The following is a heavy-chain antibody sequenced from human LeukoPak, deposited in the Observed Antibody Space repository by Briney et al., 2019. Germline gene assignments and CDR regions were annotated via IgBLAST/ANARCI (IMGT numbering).Heavy chain of an antibody. J-gene: IGHJ4*02. CDR3: AKDDSSGYHYGYFDY. D-gene: IGHD3-22*01. V-gene: IGHV3-30*18. Sequence: GGSLRLSCAASGFTFSSYGMHWVRQAPGKGLEWVAVISYDGSNKYYADSVKGRFTISRDNSKNTLYLQMNSLRAEDTAVYYCAKDDSSGYHYGYFDYWGQGTLVTVSS. CDR2: ISYDGSNK. CDR1: GFTFSSYG.